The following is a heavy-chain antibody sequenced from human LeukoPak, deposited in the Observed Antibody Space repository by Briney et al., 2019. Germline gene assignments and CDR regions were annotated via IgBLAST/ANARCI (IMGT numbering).Heavy chain of an antibody. V-gene: IGHV1-58*01. D-gene: IGHD5-18*01. CDR3: AADRGIQLWETDY. CDR2: IVVGSGNT. J-gene: IGHJ4*02. Sequence: SVKVSCKASGFAFTSSAVQWVRQARGQRLEWIGWIVVGSGNTNYAQKFQERVTITRDMSTSTAYMELSSLRSEDTAVYYCAADRGIQLWETDYWGQGTLVTVSS. CDR1: GFAFTSSA.